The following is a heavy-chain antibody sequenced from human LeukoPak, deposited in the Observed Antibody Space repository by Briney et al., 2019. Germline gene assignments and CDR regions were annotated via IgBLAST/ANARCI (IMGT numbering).Heavy chain of an antibody. D-gene: IGHD3-16*02. V-gene: IGHV3-21*01. CDR3: ARGSDFVWGSYRPYFDY. Sequence: GGSARLSCVASAFTFRTYNMHWVRQAPGKGLEWVSSISGSTSYIYYADSVRGRFTISRDNAKNSLYLQMNSLRAEDTAVYYCARGSDFVWGSYRPYFDYWGQGTLVTVSS. CDR1: AFTFRTYN. J-gene: IGHJ4*02. CDR2: ISGSTSYI.